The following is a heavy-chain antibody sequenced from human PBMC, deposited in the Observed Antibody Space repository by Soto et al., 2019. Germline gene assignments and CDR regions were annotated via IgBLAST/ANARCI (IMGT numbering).Heavy chain of an antibody. V-gene: IGHV4-39*01. CDR2: IYYSGST. J-gene: IGHJ4*02. D-gene: IGHD5-18*01. CDR1: GGSISSSSYY. CDR3: ARRYSYGGFDY. Sequence: SPTLSLTCTVSGGSISSSSYYWGWIRQPTGKGLEWIGSIYYSGSTYYNPSLKSRVTISVDTSKNQFSLKLSSVTAADTAVYYCARRYSYGGFDYWGQGTLVTVSS.